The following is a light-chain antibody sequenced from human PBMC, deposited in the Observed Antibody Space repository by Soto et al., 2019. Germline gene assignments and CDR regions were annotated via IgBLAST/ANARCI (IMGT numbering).Light chain of an antibody. V-gene: IGKV3-15*01. CDR1: QSVSDN. J-gene: IGKJ2*01. CDR3: QQSNNWPYT. CDR2: GAS. Sequence: EIVMTQSPATLSVSPGERVILSCRASQSVSDNLAWYQQKPGQAPRLLIYGASTRATTIPARFSGSGSGTEFTLTISSLQSEDFAVYYCQQSNNWPYTFGQGTRPDIK.